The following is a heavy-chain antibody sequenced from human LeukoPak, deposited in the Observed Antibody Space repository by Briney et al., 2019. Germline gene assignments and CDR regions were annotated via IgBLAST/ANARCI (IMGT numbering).Heavy chain of an antibody. CDR1: GFTFSSYE. D-gene: IGHD6-19*01. CDR3: ARPYSSGWYLDGY. CDR2: ISSSGSTI. J-gene: IGHJ4*02. Sequence: PGGSLRLSCAASGFTFSSYEMNWVRQAPGKGLEWVSYISSSGSTIYYADSVKGRFTISRDNAKNSLYLQMNSLRAEDTAVYYCARPYSSGWYLDGYWGRGTLVTVSS. V-gene: IGHV3-48*03.